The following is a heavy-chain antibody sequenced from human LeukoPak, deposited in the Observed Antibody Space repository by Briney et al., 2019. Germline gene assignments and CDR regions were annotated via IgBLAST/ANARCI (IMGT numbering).Heavy chain of an antibody. Sequence: SETLSLTCAVYGGSFSGYYWSWIRRPPGKGLEWIGEINHSGSTNYNPSLKSRVTISVDTSKNRFSLKLSSVTAADTAVYYCGRQDYSNYVDYWGQGILVTVSS. V-gene: IGHV4-34*01. CDR2: INHSGST. CDR3: GRQDYSNYVDY. J-gene: IGHJ4*02. CDR1: GGSFSGYY. D-gene: IGHD4-11*01.